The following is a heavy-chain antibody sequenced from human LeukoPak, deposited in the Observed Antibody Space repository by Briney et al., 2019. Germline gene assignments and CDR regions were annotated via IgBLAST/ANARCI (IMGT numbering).Heavy chain of an antibody. CDR3: ARDRRGSGWYFDY. D-gene: IGHD6-19*01. V-gene: IGHV3-7*03. J-gene: IGHJ4*02. CDR2: IKQDGSET. CDR1: GFTFNTYW. Sequence: GGSLRLSCAVSGFTFNTYWMSWVRQAPGKGLEWVAIIKQDGSETYYVDSVKGRFAISRDNTKNSLYLQMNSLRAEDTAVYYCARDRRGSGWYFDYWGQGALASVSS.